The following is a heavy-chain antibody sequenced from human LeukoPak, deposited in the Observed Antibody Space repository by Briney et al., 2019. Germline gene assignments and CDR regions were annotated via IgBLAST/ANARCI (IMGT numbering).Heavy chain of an antibody. Sequence: GGSLRLSCAASGFPFNSFWMHWVRQAPGKGLVWVSDMNEYSTTIRYADSVKGRFTISRDNAKSILYLQMNSLRAEDTAVYYCARGWDIVVVPAATDGSGGMDVWGKGTTVTVSS. CDR1: GFPFNSFW. CDR2: MNEYSTTI. J-gene: IGHJ6*04. V-gene: IGHV3-74*01. CDR3: ARGWDIVVVPAATDGSGGMDV. D-gene: IGHD2-2*01.